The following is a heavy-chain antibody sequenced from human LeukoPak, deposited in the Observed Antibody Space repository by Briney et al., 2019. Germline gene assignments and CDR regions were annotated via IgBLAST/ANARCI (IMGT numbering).Heavy chain of an antibody. V-gene: IGHV1-18*01. CDR1: GYTFTSYG. D-gene: IGHD6-13*01. CDR3: ARVYSSSWYYYYYYMDV. CDR2: ISAYNGNT. Sequence: ASGKVSCKASGYTFTSYGISWVRQAPGQGLEWMGWISAYNGNTNYAQKLQGRVTMTTDTSTSTAYMELRSLRSDDTAVYYCARVYSSSWYYYYYYMDVWGKGTTVTVSS. J-gene: IGHJ6*03.